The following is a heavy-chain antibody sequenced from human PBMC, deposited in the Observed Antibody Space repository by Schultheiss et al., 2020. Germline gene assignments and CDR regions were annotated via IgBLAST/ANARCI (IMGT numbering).Heavy chain of an antibody. CDR2: INLENGGT. CDR1: GYTFTGNY. CDR3: ARQSGPGPSFDY. V-gene: IGHV1-2*04. Sequence: ASVKISCEASGYTFTGNYMHWVRQAPGQGLEWRGWINLENGGTSSAKKFQGYYTLTRDPSINTAYMDLYRLPADDTAVYYCARQSGPGPSFDYWGQGTPVTVSS. J-gene: IGHJ4*02. D-gene: IGHD1-14*01.